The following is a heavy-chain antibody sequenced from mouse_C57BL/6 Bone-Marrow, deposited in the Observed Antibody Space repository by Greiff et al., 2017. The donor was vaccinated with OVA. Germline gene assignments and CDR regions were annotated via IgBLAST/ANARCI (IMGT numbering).Heavy chain of an antibody. J-gene: IGHJ2*01. V-gene: IGHV1-18*01. CDR3: ARSPPHYYGSSLFDY. CDR1: GYTFTDYN. CDR2: INPNNGGT. D-gene: IGHD1-1*01. Sequence: VQLQQSGPELVKPGASVKIPCKASGYTFTDYNMDWVKQSHGKSLEWIGDINPNNGGTIYNQKFKGKATLTVDKSSSTAYMELRSLTFEDTAVYYCARSPPHYYGSSLFDYWGQGTTLTVSS.